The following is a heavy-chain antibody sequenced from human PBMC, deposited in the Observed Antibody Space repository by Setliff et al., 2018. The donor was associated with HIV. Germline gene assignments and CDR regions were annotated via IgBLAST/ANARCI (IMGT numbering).Heavy chain of an antibody. CDR1: GGTFSAYA. V-gene: IGHV1-69*04. Sequence: SVKVSCKASGGTFSAYAVNWVRQAPGQGLEWMGRIISILGTPNYSHKFQGRVAITADKSTTTTYMELSSLRSDDTAIYYCARDFHVLGYCSADSCPYDASDVWGQGTMVTVS. J-gene: IGHJ3*01. CDR2: IISILGTP. CDR3: ARDFHVLGYCSADSCPYDASDV. D-gene: IGHD2-15*01.